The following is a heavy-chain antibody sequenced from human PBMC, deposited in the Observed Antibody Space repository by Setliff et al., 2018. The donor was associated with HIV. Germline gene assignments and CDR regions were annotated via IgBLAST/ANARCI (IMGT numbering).Heavy chain of an antibody. Sequence: ASVKVSCKASGYTFTSYYIHWVRPAPGQGLEWMGRINPSGGSTSYAQKFQGRVTMTRDTSTSTVYMELSSLRSEDTAMYYCARNFGLSPSGKYYYYYGMDIWGQGTTVTVSS. CDR2: INPSGGST. CDR3: ARNFGLSPSGKYYYYYGMDI. CDR1: GYTFTSYY. V-gene: IGHV1-46*01. D-gene: IGHD3-10*01. J-gene: IGHJ6*02.